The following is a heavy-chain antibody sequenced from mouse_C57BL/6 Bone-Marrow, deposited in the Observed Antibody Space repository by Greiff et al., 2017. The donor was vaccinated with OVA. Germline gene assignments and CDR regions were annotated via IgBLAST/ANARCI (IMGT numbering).Heavy chain of an antibody. V-gene: IGHV14-4*01. CDR1: GFNIKDDY. D-gene: IGHD1-1*01. CDR2: IDPENGDT. J-gene: IGHJ2*01. Sequence: EVQLVESGAELVRPGASVKLSCTASGFNIKDDYMHWVKQRPEQGLEWIGWIDPENGDTEYASKFQGKATITADTSSNTAYLQLSGLTSEDTAAYYCTTITTVGFDYWGQGTTLTVSS. CDR3: TTITTVGFDY.